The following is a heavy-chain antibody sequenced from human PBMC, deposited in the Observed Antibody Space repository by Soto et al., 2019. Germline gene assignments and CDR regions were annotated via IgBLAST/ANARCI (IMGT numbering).Heavy chain of an antibody. CDR1: GFTFSGFG. V-gene: IGHV3-33*01. CDR2: IWYDGSKK. D-gene: IGHD4-17*01. J-gene: IGHJ3*02. CDR3: ARGRGGSYGGNSAHFDI. Sequence: QVQLVESGGGVVQPGTSLRLSCEASGFTFSGFGMHWVRQAPGKGREWVAVIWYDGSKKYYADCVKGRFTISRDNSKNALCLQINSLRAEDTAVYYCARGRGGSYGGNSAHFDIWGQGTLVTVSS.